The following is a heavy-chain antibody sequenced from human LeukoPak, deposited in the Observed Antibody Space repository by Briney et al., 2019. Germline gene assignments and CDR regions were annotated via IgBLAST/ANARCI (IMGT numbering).Heavy chain of an antibody. CDR1: EFSLRSYS. D-gene: IGHD1-1*01. CDR2: INSGSSTI. Sequence: GGPLRLSCGASEFSLRSYSMDWVRQAPGKGLEWVSHINSGSSTIYYADSVKGRYTISRDNAANSLYLHMNSLRAEDTAVYYCARVLLERPGIDSFDMWGQGTMVTVSS. J-gene: IGHJ3*02. V-gene: IGHV3-48*01. CDR3: ARVLLERPGIDSFDM.